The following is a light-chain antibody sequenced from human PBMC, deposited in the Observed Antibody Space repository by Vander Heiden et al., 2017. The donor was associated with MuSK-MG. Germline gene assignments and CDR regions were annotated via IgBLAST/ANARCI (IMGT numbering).Light chain of an antibody. CDR2: STT. V-gene: IGLV7-43*01. J-gene: IGLJ2*01. Sequence: QPVVTQALSLTVSPGGTVTLPCASRTGAVTSGYYPTWIQQKHAQALMICSYSTTNKHTWNPACVSGSGLAANDAMTRSGVQDEDESYYYSRHYNGGAVVFGRGTKLTVL. CDR1: TGAVTSGYY. CDR3: RHYNGGAVV.